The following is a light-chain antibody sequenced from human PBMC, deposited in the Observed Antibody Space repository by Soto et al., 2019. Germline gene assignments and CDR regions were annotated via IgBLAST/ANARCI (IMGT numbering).Light chain of an antibody. V-gene: IGKV1-9*01. CDR2: AES. CDR3: QQLNSYPRM. J-gene: IGKJ1*01. Sequence: DIQLTQSPSFLSASVGDRVTITCRASQGISSYLAWYQQKPGKAPKLLIYAESILQSGVPSRFSGSGSGTEFTLTISSLQPEDFATYYCQQLNSYPRMFGRGTDVEIK. CDR1: QGISSY.